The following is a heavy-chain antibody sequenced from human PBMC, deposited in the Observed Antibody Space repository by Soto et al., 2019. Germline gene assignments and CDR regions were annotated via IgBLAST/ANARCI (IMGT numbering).Heavy chain of an antibody. V-gene: IGHV4-59*01. CDR3: ARNSGYDYDNWFEP. Sequence: SETLSLTCTVSGGSISSYYWSWIRQPPGKGLEWIGYIYYSGSTNYNPSLKSRVTISVDTSKNQFSLKLSSVTAADTAVYYCARNSGYDYDNWFEPWGQGTLVTVSS. CDR1: GGSISSYY. CDR2: IYYSGST. D-gene: IGHD5-12*01. J-gene: IGHJ5*02.